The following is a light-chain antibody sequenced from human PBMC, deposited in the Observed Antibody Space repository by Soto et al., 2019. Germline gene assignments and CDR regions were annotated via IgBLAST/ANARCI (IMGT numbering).Light chain of an antibody. J-gene: IGKJ1*01. V-gene: IGKV3D-15*01. CDR2: DAS. Sequence: EIVMTQSPATLSVSPGDRATLSCRASQSITTNLAWYQQKPGQAPRLLIYDASTRATGIPARFSGSGSGTEFTLTISSLQSEDFAVYYCQQYNNWWTFCQGTKVDIK. CDR3: QQYNNWWT. CDR1: QSITTN.